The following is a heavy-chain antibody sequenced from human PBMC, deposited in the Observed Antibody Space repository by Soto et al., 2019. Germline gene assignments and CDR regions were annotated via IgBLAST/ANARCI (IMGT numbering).Heavy chain of an antibody. Sequence: QVQLMQSGAEVKKPGSSVKVSCKASGGTFSSYAISWVRQAPGQGLEWMGGIIPIFGTANYAQKFQGRVTITADESTSTAYMELSSLRSEDTAVYYCAINPRGLGYCSGGSCPDFDYWGQGTLVTVSS. CDR3: AINPRGLGYCSGGSCPDFDY. CDR1: GGTFSSYA. V-gene: IGHV1-69*01. D-gene: IGHD2-15*01. J-gene: IGHJ4*02. CDR2: IIPIFGTA.